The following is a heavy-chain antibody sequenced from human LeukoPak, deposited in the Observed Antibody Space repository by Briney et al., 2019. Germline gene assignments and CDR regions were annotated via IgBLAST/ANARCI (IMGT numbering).Heavy chain of an antibody. Sequence: SETLSLTCTVSGGSISSSSYYWGWIRQPPGKGLEWIGSIYYSGSTYYNPSLKSRVTISVDTSKNQFSLKLSSVTAADTAVYYCARDGGYDLPGFAPWGQGTLVPVSS. D-gene: IGHD5-12*01. V-gene: IGHV4-39*07. CDR3: ARDGGYDLPGFAP. CDR2: IYYSGST. CDR1: GGSISSSSYY. J-gene: IGHJ5*02.